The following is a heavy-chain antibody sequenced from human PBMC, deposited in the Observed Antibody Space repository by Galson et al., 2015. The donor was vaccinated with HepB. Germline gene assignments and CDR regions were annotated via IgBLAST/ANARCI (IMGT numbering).Heavy chain of an antibody. V-gene: IGHV3-7*03. CDR1: GFTFSNYW. CDR2: IKQDGSDR. CDR3: ARGGPNGGVGRLLEWLQWAYSYAVDV. Sequence: SLRLSCAASGFTFSNYWMTWVRQTPGKGLEWVANIKQDGSDRYHVDSVKGRFTISRDNANNSLYLQMNSLRAEDTAVYYCARGGPNGGVGRLLEWLQWAYSYAVDVWGQGTTVTVSS. J-gene: IGHJ6*02. D-gene: IGHD3-3*01.